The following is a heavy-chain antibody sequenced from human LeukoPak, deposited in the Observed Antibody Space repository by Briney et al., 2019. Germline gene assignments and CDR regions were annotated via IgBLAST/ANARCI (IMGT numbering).Heavy chain of an antibody. CDR2: ISLSGLT. J-gene: IGHJ4*02. CDR1: GDSISTTNW. Sequence: TLSLTFGVSGDSISTTNWWSWVRQPPGQGLEWIGEISLSGLTNYSPSLNSRVTMSLDKPKNQLSLNLSSVTAADTAVYYCSRENGAFSPFGFWGQGTLVTVSS. V-gene: IGHV4-4*02. CDR3: SRENGAFSPFGF. D-gene: IGHD2-8*01.